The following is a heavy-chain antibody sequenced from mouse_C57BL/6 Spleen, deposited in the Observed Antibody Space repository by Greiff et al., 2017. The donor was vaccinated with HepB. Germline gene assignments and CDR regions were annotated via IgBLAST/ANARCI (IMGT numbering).Heavy chain of an antibody. CDR2: ISDGGSYT. CDR3: AREEGYGAWFAY. J-gene: IGHJ3*01. Sequence: EVKLMESGGGLVKPGGSLKLSCAASGFTFSSYAMSWVRQTPEKRLEWVATISDGGSYTYYPDNVKGRFTISRDNAKNNLYLQMSHLKSEDTAMYYCAREEGYGAWFAYWGQGTLVTVSA. V-gene: IGHV5-4*01. CDR1: GFTFSSYA. D-gene: IGHD2-2*01.